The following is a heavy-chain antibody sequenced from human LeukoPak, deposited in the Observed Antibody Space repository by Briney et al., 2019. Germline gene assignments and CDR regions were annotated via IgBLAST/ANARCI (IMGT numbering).Heavy chain of an antibody. D-gene: IGHD6-6*01. CDR2: ISSSSSYI. J-gene: IGHJ4*02. CDR1: GFTFSSYS. Sequence: GGSLRLSCAASGFTFSSYSMNWVRQAPGKGLEWVSSISSSSSYIYYADSVKGRFTISRDNAKNSLYLQMNSLRAEDTAVYYCARGLSSSSGYFDYWGQGTLVTVSS. V-gene: IGHV3-21*01. CDR3: ARGLSSSSGYFDY.